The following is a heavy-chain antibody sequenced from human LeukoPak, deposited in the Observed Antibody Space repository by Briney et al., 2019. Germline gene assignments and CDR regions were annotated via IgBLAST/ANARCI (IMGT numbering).Heavy chain of an antibody. Sequence: PGGSLRLSCAASGFTFSSYWMHWVRQAPGKGLVWVSGISWNSGSIGYADSVKGRFTISRDNAKNSLYLQMNSLRAEDTALYYCARGYSSSWYNWFDPWGQGTLVTVSS. V-gene: IGHV3-9*01. CDR1: GFTFSSYW. CDR3: ARGYSSSWYNWFDP. J-gene: IGHJ5*02. D-gene: IGHD6-13*01. CDR2: ISWNSGSI.